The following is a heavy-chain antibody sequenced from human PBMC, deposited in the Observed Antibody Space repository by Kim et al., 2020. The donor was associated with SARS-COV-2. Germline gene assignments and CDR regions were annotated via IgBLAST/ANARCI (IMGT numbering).Heavy chain of an antibody. V-gene: IGHV1-24*01. D-gene: IGHD3-22*01. Sequence: KFQGRVTMTEDTSTDTAYMELSSLRSEDTAVYYCATANYYDSSGVNAFDIWGQGTMVTVSS. CDR3: ATANYYDSSGVNAFDI. J-gene: IGHJ3*02.